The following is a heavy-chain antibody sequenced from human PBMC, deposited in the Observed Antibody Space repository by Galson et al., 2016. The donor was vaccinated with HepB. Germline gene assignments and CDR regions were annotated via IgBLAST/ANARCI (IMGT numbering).Heavy chain of an antibody. CDR1: GFTFSSYS. J-gene: IGHJ4*02. D-gene: IGHD6-6*01. V-gene: IGHV3-21*01. Sequence: SLRLSCAASGFTFSSYSMNWVRQAPGKGLEWVSSISSSISYIYYADSVKGRFPISRDNAKNSLYLQMNSLRAEDTAVYYCARPSSSSWAFDYWGQGTLVTVSA. CDR2: ISSSISYI. CDR3: ARPSSSSWAFDY.